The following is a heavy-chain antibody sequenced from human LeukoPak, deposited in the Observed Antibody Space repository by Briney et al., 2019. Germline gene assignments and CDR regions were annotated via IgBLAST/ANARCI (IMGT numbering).Heavy chain of an antibody. CDR2: IYYSGST. D-gene: IGHD4/OR15-4a*01. CDR1: GASISNYY. CDR3: ARVYGGPSGWFDP. Sequence: SETLSLTCSVSGASISNYYWSWIRQPPGKGLEWIGYIYYSGSTNYNPSLVSRVTISVDTSKNQSSLKLSSVTAADTAVYYCARVYGGPSGWFDPWGQGTLVTVSS. V-gene: IGHV4-59*01. J-gene: IGHJ5*02.